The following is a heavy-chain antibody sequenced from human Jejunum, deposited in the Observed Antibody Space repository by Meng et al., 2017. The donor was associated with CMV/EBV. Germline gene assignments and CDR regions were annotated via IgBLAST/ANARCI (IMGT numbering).Heavy chain of an antibody. D-gene: IGHD5-12*01. CDR1: GFSFSGCG. CDR3: ARVGPDSGYDFDC. CDR2: ITGRSYTI. Sequence: GFSFSGCGMGWVRQSPGKGLEWIAYITGRSYTIYYADSVEGRFTISRDNAENSLYLQLSSLRAEDTGVYYCARVGPDSGYDFDCWGQGTRVTVSS. V-gene: IGHV3-48*04. J-gene: IGHJ4*02.